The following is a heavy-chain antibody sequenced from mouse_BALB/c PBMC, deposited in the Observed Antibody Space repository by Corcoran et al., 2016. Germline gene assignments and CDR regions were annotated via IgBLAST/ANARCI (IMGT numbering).Heavy chain of an antibody. CDR2: INTYTGEP. CDR1: GYTFTNYG. D-gene: IGHD3-3*01. J-gene: IGHJ2*01. CDR3: ARGDSSNFDY. Sequence: QIQLVPSGPELKKPGETVKISCKASGYTFTNYGMNWVKQAPGKGLKWMGWINTYTGEPTYADDFKGRFAFSLETSASTAYLQINNLKNEDMATYFCARGDSSNFDYWGQGTTLTVSS. V-gene: IGHV9-1*02.